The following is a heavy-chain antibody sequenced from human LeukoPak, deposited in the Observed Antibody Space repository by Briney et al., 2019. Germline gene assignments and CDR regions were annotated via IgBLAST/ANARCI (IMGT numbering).Heavy chain of an antibody. D-gene: IGHD3-10*01. CDR3: AKDLGSGSGSFYMWDY. J-gene: IGHJ4*02. CDR2: ISGSGGST. Sequence: GGSLRLSCAASGFTFSSYAMSWVRQAPGKGLEWVSAISGSGGSTYYADSVKGRFTISRDNSKNTLYLQMNSLRAEDTAVFYCAKDLGSGSGSFYMWDYWGQGTLVTVSS. V-gene: IGHV3-23*01. CDR1: GFTFSSYA.